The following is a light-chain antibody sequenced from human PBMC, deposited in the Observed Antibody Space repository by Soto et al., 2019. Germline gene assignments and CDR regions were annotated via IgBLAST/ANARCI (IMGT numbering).Light chain of an antibody. CDR2: KVS. Sequence: DVVVTQSPLSLPVTLGQPASISCRSSQRLLYSDGNTYFHWFHQRPGQSPRRLIYKVSNRDSGVPDRFSGSGSGTDFTLKISRVEAEDVGVYYCMQGSHWPYTFGQGTKLEIK. CDR1: QRLLYSDGNTY. J-gene: IGKJ2*01. CDR3: MQGSHWPYT. V-gene: IGKV2-30*01.